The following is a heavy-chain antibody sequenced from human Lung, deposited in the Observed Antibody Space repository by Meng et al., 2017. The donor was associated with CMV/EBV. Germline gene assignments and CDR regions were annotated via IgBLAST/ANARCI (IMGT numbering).Heavy chain of an antibody. Sequence: SXXVSXKASGYTFTSYYMHWVRQAPGQGLEWMGIINPSGGSTSYAQKFQGRVTMTRDTSTSTVYMELSSLRSEDTAVYYCARDLITIAAADNYYYYGMDVWGQGTTDTVSS. CDR1: GYTFTSYY. V-gene: IGHV1-46*01. CDR3: ARDLITIAAADNYYYYGMDV. J-gene: IGHJ6*02. CDR2: INPSGGST. D-gene: IGHD6-13*01.